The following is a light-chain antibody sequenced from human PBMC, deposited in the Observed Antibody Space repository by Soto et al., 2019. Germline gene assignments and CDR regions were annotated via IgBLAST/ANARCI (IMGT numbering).Light chain of an antibody. Sequence: QSALTQPASVSGSPGQSIAISCTGTSSDVGGDYNFVSWYQQHPGKAPKLIIYDVSNRPSGVSNRFSGSKCGNTASLTISGLQAEDEADYYCSSYTSSSTYVFGTGTKVTVL. CDR3: SSYTSSSTYV. V-gene: IGLV2-14*01. CDR2: DVS. CDR1: SSDVGGDYNF. J-gene: IGLJ1*01.